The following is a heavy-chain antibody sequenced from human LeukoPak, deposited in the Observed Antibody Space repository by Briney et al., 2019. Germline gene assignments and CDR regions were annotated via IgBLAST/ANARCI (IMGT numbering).Heavy chain of an antibody. Sequence: GASVKVSCKASGYTFTSYDINWVRQATGQGLEWMGWMNPNSGNTGYAQKFQGRVTMTRNTSISTAYMELSSLRSGDTAVYYCARGPGRDGYKLGSYWGQGTLVTVSS. CDR1: GYTFTSYD. CDR2: MNPNSGNT. D-gene: IGHD5-24*01. J-gene: IGHJ4*02. CDR3: ARGPGRDGYKLGSY. V-gene: IGHV1-8*01.